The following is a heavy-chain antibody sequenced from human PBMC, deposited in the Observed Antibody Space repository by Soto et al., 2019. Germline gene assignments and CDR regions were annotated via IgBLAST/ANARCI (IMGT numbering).Heavy chain of an antibody. J-gene: IGHJ4*02. CDR3: AKRPRALLTFDY. Sequence: EVQLVDSGGGLVQPGGSLRLSCAASGFIFSNYVMSWVRQAPGKGLEWVSSISGSGGTSYYADSVKGRFTISRDNSKNTMYLQMNSLGAEDTAIYYCAKRPRALLTFDYWGQGTLVTVSS. CDR1: GFIFSNYV. D-gene: IGHD2-15*01. V-gene: IGHV3-23*04. CDR2: ISGSGGTS.